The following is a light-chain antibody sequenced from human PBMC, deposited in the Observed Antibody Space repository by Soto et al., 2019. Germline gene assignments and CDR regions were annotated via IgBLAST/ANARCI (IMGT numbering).Light chain of an antibody. J-gene: IGKJ4*01. CDR2: GVS. V-gene: IGKV3-15*01. Sequence: IVMAQSPATLSVSPGEGATLSCRASQSVSTDLAWYQQKPGQTPRLLIHGVSTRATGTPARFSGSGSGTEFTLTISSLQYEDFAVYYCQQYDDWPLTFGGGTKVDIK. CDR3: QQYDDWPLT. CDR1: QSVSTD.